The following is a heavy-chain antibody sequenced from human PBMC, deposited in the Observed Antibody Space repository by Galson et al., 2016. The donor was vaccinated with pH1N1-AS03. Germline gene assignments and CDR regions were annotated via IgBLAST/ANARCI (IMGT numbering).Heavy chain of an antibody. CDR1: GFTVTRND. CDR3: AVWGYMSGTHGLDV. J-gene: IGHJ6*04. CDR2: IAATGPT. D-gene: IGHD5-12*01. Sequence: SLRLSCAASGFTVTRNDMHWVRQATGKGLEWVSIIAATGPTHYADSVKGRFIISREIPQNSLYLQMDSLRADDTAVYYCAVWGYMSGTHGLDVWGKGTTVTVSS. V-gene: IGHV3-13*01.